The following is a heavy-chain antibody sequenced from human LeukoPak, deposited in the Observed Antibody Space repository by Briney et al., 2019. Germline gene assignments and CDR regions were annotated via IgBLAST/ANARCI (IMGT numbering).Heavy chain of an antibody. CDR2: ISGSGGST. V-gene: IGHV3-23*01. CDR3: AKEQWLVPGYYYYGMDV. Sequence: GGSLRLSCAASGFTFSSYAMSWVRQAPGKGLEWVSAISGSGGSTYYADSVKGRFTISRDNSKNTLYLQMNSLGAEDTAVYYCAKEQWLVPGYYYYGMDVWGQGTTVTVSS. J-gene: IGHJ6*02. D-gene: IGHD6-19*01. CDR1: GFTFSSYA.